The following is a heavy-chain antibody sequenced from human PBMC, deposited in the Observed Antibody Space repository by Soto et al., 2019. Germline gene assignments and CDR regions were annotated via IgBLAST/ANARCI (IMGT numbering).Heavy chain of an antibody. V-gene: IGHV3-23*01. J-gene: IGHJ4*02. CDR2: ISGSGGST. CDR1: GFTFSSYA. Sequence: EVQLLESGGGLVQPGGSLRLSCAASGFTFSSYAMSWVRQAPGKGLEWVSAISGSGGSTYYADSVKGRFTISRDNSKNTLDLQMNSLRAEDTAVYYCAKGGGEQQLVSEGGQGTLVTVSS. CDR3: AKGGGEQQLVSE. D-gene: IGHD6-13*01.